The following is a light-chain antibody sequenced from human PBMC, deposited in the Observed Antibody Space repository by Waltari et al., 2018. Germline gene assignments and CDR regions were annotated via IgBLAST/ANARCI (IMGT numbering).Light chain of an antibody. V-gene: IGKV3-11*01. CDR1: QSVSSY. CDR2: DAS. CDR3: QQRTNWPPT. Sequence: EIVLTQSPATLSLSPGERATLSCRASQSVSSYLGWYQQKPGQAPRLLIYDASNRATGIPAMFSGSGSGTDFTLTISSLEPEDFAVYYCQQRTNWPPTFGQGTKVEIK. J-gene: IGKJ1*01.